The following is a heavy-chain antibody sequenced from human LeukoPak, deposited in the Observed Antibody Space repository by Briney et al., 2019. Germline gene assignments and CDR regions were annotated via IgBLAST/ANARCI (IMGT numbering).Heavy chain of an antibody. CDR3: AISGSYSSA. J-gene: IGHJ5*02. Sequence: SETLSLTCTVSGGSISSYYWSWIRQPPGKGLEWIGYIYYSGSTNYNPSLKSRVTISVDTSKNQFSLKLTSVTAADTAVYYCAISGSYSSAWGQGTLVTVYS. V-gene: IGHV4-59*01. CDR2: IYYSGST. CDR1: GGSISSYY. D-gene: IGHD1-26*01.